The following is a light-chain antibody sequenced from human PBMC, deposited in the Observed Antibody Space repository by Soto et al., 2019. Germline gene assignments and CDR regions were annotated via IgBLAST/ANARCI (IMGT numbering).Light chain of an antibody. CDR1: QSVASNY. J-gene: IGKJ3*01. CDR3: QHYGTARVT. V-gene: IGKV3-20*01. Sequence: EIVLTQSPGTLSLSPGERATLSCRASQSVASNYLAWYQQKPGQAPRLLIYGASNRATGVPDSFSGSGSGTDFTLTISRLEPGDFAVYSCQHYGTARVTFGPGTKVDIK. CDR2: GAS.